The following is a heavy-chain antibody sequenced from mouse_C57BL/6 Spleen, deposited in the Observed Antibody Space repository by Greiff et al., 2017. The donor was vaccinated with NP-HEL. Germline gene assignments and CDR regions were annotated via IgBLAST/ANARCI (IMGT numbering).Heavy chain of an antibody. D-gene: IGHD1-1*01. CDR1: GYTFTDYY. CDR2: INPNNGGT. V-gene: IGHV1-26*01. CDR3: ASSRGLYYYGSSPAWFAY. J-gene: IGHJ3*01. Sequence: EVQLQQSGPELVKPGASVKISCKASGYTFTDYYMNWVKQSHGKSLEWIGDINPNNGGTSYNQKFKGKATLTVDKSSSKAYMEPRSLTSEDSAVYYCASSRGLYYYGSSPAWFAYWGQGTLVTVSA.